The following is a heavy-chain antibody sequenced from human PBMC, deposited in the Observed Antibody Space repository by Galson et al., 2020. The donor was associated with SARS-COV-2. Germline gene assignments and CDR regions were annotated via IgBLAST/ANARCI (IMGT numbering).Heavy chain of an antibody. J-gene: IGHJ4*02. V-gene: IGHV3-43*01. D-gene: IGHD3-10*01. CDR3: AKSMVRGVITNYYFDY. CDR2: ISWDGGST. Sequence: GSLRLSCAASGFTFDDYTMHWVRHAPGKGLEWVSLISWDGGSTYYADSVKGRFTISRDNSKNSLYLQMNSLRTEDTALYYCAKSMVRGVITNYYFDYWGQGTLVTVSS. CDR1: GFTFDDYT.